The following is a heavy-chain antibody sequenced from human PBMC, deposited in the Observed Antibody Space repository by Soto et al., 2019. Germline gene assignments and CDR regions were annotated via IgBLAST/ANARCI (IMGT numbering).Heavy chain of an antibody. J-gene: IGHJ4*02. Sequence: EVQLLESGGGLVQPGGSLRLSCGVSGFTFNAFEMNWVRQAPGKGLEWLAYIDGSGTTKKYADSVRGRFTISRDNPNNSLFLQMSSRSAADTAIYYCARGFGRFNYLSQGTLVSVSS. CDR3: ARGFGRFNY. V-gene: IGHV3-48*03. CDR2: IDGSGTTK. CDR1: GFTFNAFE. D-gene: IGHD3-10*01.